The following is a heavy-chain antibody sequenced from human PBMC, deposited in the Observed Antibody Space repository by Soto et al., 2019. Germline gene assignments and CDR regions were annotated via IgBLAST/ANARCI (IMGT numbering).Heavy chain of an antibody. D-gene: IGHD3-9*01. V-gene: IGHV3-15*01. J-gene: IGHJ4*02. CDR2: IKSKTDGGTT. CDR1: GFTFSNTW. CDR3: RSYFDWVRGY. Sequence: ESGGGLVKPGGSLRLSCAASGFTFSNTWMAWLRQAPGKRLEWVGRIKSKTDGGTTDYAAPLKGRFTISRDDSKNILYLQMNSLKTEDTATYYCRSYFDWVRGYRGQGTLVTVSS.